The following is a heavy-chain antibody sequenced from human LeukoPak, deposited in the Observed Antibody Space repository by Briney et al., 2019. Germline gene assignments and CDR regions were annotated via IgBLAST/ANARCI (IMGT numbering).Heavy chain of an antibody. V-gene: IGHV3-23*01. CDR1: EFTFSNYA. D-gene: IGHD1-14*01. J-gene: IGHJ5*02. CDR3: AKGSGINHYHWIDP. CDR2: ISGGGGST. Sequence: GGSLRLSCAASEFTFSNYAMNWVRQAPRKGLEWVSGISGGGGSTYYADSVKGRFTISRDNSKNTLYLQMDSLRAEDTALYYCAKGSGINHYHWIDPWGQGTLVTVSS.